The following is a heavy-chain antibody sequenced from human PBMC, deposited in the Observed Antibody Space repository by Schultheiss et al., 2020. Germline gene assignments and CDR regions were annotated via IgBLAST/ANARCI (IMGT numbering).Heavy chain of an antibody. CDR3: ARDIIGGATALDY. Sequence: GGSLRLSCAASGFTFSSYWMSWVRQAPGKGLEWVASIKDSGSEKHYVDSVKGRFTISRDNAKNSLSLQMNSLRAEDTAVYYCARDIIGGATALDYWGQGTLVTVSS. J-gene: IGHJ4*02. CDR2: IKDSGSEK. V-gene: IGHV3-7*01. D-gene: IGHD3-16*01. CDR1: GFTFSSYW.